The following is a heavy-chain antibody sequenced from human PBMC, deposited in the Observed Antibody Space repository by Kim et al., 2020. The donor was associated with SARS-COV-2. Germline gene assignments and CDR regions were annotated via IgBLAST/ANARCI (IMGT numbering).Heavy chain of an antibody. D-gene: IGHD3-16*01. CDR2: INGDGRST. J-gene: IGHJ4*02. Sequence: WGSLRLSCAASGFTFSRHWRHWVRQAPGKGLVWVAHINGDGRSTSYADSVKGRGIISRDNAKNTLYLQMNSLRAEDTAVYYCARRGSGSLDYWGQGTPVT. V-gene: IGHV3-74*01. CDR1: GFTFSRHW. CDR3: ARRGSGSLDY.